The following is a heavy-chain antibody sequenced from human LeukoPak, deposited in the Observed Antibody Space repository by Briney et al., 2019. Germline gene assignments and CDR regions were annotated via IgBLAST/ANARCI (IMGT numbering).Heavy chain of an antibody. CDR3: AKDRIVVASGATRTSYYGMDV. Sequence: GGSLRLSCAASAFTFSGYSMNWVRQAPGKGLEWVSYISPSATTIYYADSVKGQFTISRDNSKNTLYLQMNSLRAEDTAVYYCAKDRIVVASGATRTSYYGMDVWGQGTTVTVSS. D-gene: IGHD2-2*01. V-gene: IGHV3-48*01. CDR1: AFTFSGYS. J-gene: IGHJ6*02. CDR2: ISPSATTI.